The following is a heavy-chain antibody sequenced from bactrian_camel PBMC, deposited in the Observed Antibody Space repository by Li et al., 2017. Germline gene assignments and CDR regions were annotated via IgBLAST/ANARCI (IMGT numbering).Heavy chain of an antibody. J-gene: IGHJ4*01. D-gene: IGHD6*01. V-gene: IGHV3S55*01. CDR1: GSTDDRCT. CDR3: HTCTFYLCSICDTRGTNN. Sequence: HVQQVESGGGSEQAGGSLRLSCVVSGSTDDRCTFGWYRQAPGKSRESVASINSGYRTDYADSVEGRFTISQDTAKNTVYLQMSDLKPEDTAMYYCHTCTFYLCSICDTRGTNNWGQGTQVTVS. CDR2: INSGYRT.